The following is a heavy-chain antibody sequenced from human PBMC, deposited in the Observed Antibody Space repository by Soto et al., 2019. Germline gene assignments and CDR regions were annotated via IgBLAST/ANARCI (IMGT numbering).Heavy chain of an antibody. CDR3: ARGPPHSSSWYWYFDL. CDR1: GFTFNSFG. V-gene: IGHV3-33*01. D-gene: IGHD6-13*01. CDR2: IYYDGSIK. J-gene: IGHJ2*01. Sequence: VQLVESGGGVVQPGRSLRLSCAASGFTFNSFGMHWVHQAPGKGLEWMAVIYYDGSIKYYGDSVKGRFTISRDNSKNTLYLQMHSLRAEDTAVYYCARGPPHSSSWYWYFDLWGRGTLVTVSS.